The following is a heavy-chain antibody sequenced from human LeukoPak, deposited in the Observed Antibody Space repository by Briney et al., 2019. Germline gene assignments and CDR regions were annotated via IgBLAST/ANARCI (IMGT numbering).Heavy chain of an antibody. V-gene: IGHV3-48*02. Sequence: GGSLRLSCAASGFTFNTYVMSWVRQAPGKGLEWIAYINHNAEMIFYPDFVKGRFTISRDNPKKSLYLQMNALRYEDTAIYYCARDHDWAFDLWGQGTLVTVSS. CDR2: INHNAEMI. D-gene: IGHD3-9*01. CDR1: GFTFNTYV. CDR3: ARDHDWAFDL. J-gene: IGHJ4*02.